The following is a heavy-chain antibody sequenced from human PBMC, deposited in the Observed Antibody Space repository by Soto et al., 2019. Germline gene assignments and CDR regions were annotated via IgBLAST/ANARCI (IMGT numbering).Heavy chain of an antibody. CDR1: GGTFSSYA. J-gene: IGHJ4*02. CDR2: ISAYNGNT. D-gene: IGHD3-3*01. Sequence: ASVKVSCKASGGTFSSYAISWVRQAPGQGLEWMGWISAYNGNTNYAQKLQGRVTMTTDTSTSTAYMELRSLRSDDTAVYYCARGTIWSGLAPNDYWGQGTLVTVSS. CDR3: ARGTIWSGLAPNDY. V-gene: IGHV1-18*01.